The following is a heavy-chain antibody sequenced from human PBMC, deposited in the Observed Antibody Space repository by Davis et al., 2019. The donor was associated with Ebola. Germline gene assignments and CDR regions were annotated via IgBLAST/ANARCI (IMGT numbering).Heavy chain of an antibody. D-gene: IGHD5-18*01. V-gene: IGHV1-8*01. CDR3: ARVKGISTLGYSF. CDR1: GYTFTSLD. CDR2: MNPNSGST. J-gene: IGHJ4*02. Sequence: AASVKVSCKASGYTFTSLDINWVRQATGQGLEWMGWMNPNSGSTGCAQKFQGRVTMTRNTSISTAYMELSSLRSEDTAVYYCARVKGISTLGYSFWGQGTLVIVSS.